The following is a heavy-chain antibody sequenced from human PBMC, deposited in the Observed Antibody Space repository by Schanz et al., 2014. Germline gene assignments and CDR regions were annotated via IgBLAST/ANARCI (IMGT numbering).Heavy chain of an antibody. CDR3: ASSGAGYSSSWDFDY. D-gene: IGHD6-13*01. J-gene: IGHJ4*02. CDR1: GYTFTSHG. CDR2: IVPIAGIT. Sequence: QVQLVQSGAEVKKPGASVKVSCKASGYTFTSHGISWVRQAPGQGLEWMGRIVPIAGITTYAQKFQGRVTITRDTLASTAYMDVSSLRSEDTAVYYCASSGAGYSSSWDFDYWGQGTLVTVSS. V-gene: IGHV1-18*01.